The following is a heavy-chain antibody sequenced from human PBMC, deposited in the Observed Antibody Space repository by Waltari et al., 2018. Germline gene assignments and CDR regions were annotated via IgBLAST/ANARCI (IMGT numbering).Heavy chain of an antibody. Sequence: EVQLVESGGGLVQSGGCWRLPCATSALSFSFFDMYRVRQAPGNGLEGLSYISVGSATIYYADSVKDRFSISRDDARNSLFLEINSLRAEDSAVYYCARAGEFRSYYYAMDVWGQGTAVSVSS. CDR1: ALSFSFFD. V-gene: IGHV3-48*03. CDR3: ARAGEFRSYYYAMDV. CDR2: ISVGSATI. D-gene: IGHD3-10*01. J-gene: IGHJ6*02.